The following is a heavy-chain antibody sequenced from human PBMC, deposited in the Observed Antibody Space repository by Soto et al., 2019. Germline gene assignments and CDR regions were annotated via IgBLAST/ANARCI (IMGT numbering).Heavy chain of an antibody. J-gene: IGHJ4*02. CDR3: ARVYGSGYDLVGYFDY. V-gene: IGHV3-66*01. Sequence: GGSLRLSCAASGFTVSSNYMSWVRQAPGKGLEWVSVIYSGGSTYYADSVKGRFTISRDNSKNTLYLQMNSLRAEDTAVYYCARVYGSGYDLVGYFDYWGQGTLVTVSS. CDR2: IYSGGST. D-gene: IGHD5-12*01. CDR1: GFTVSSNY.